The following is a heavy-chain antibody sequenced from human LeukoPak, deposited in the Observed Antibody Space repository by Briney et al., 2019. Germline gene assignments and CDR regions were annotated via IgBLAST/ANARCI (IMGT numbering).Heavy chain of an antibody. CDR1: GFTFSSYG. CDR2: ISYDGSNK. J-gene: IGHJ4*02. CDR3: ARDSEYCTSGDCYLRNFDY. Sequence: GRSLRLSCAASGFTFSSYGMHWVRQAPGKGLEWVAVISYDGSNKYYADSVKGRFTISRDNSKNTLYLQMNSLRAEDTAVYYCARDSEYCTSGDCYLRNFDYWGQGTLVTVSS. V-gene: IGHV3-30*03. D-gene: IGHD2-8*01.